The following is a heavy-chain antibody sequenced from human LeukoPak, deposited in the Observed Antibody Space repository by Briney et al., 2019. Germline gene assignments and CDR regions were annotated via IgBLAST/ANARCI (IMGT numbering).Heavy chain of an antibody. Sequence: ASVKASCKASGYTFTSYGISWVRQAPGQGLEWMGWISAYNGNTYYAQKLQGRVTMTTDTSTSTAYMELRSLRSDDTAVYYCARHNSYGYPYYFDYWGQGTLVTVSS. D-gene: IGHD5-18*01. CDR2: ISAYNGNT. CDR1: GYTFTSYG. J-gene: IGHJ4*02. V-gene: IGHV1-18*01. CDR3: ARHNSYGYPYYFDY.